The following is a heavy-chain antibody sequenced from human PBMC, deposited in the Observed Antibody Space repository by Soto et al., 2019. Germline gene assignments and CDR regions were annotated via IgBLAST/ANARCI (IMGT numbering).Heavy chain of an antibody. D-gene: IGHD5-18*01. CDR1: GGTFSSYA. V-gene: IGHV1-69*01. J-gene: IGHJ6*02. CDR3: ATGGLKRGYSYGPRYYYYGMDV. CDR2: SIPIFGTA. Sequence: QLQLVQSGAEVKKPGSSVKVSCKASGGTFSSYAISWVRQAPGQGLEWLGGSIPIFGTANYAQKFQGRVTITAEESTSTAYMELSSLRSDDTAVYYCATGGLKRGYSYGPRYYYYGMDVWGQGTTVTVSS.